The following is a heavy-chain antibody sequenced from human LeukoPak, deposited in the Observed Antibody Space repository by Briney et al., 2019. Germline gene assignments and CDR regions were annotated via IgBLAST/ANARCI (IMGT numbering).Heavy chain of an antibody. V-gene: IGHV3-30*04. D-gene: IGHD2-15*01. CDR3: ARGAATGDYFDY. J-gene: IGHJ4*02. CDR2: ISFDGSNK. CDR1: GFTFSGFA. Sequence: PGRSLRLSCAASGFTFSGFAMHWVRQAPGTGLEWVAVISFDGSNKYYADSVKGRFTISRDNSKNTLYLQMNSLRAEDTAVYYCARGAATGDYFDYWGQGTLVTVSS.